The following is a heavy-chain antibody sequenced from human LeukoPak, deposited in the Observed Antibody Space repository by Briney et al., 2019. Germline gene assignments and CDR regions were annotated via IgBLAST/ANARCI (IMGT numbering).Heavy chain of an antibody. CDR1: GFDFSNYA. Sequence: PGGSLRLSCAASGFDFSNYAMSWVRQAPGKGLEWVSAISGSGGSTYYADSVKGRFTISRDNSKNTLYLQMNSLRVEDTAVYYCGKPITTFDYWGQGTLLTVSS. D-gene: IGHD1-14*01. J-gene: IGHJ4*02. CDR2: ISGSGGST. V-gene: IGHV3-23*01. CDR3: GKPITTFDY.